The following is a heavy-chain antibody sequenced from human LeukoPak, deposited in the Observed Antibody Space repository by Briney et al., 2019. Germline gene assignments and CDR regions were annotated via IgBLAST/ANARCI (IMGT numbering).Heavy chain of an antibody. J-gene: IGHJ4*02. CDR3: AREFAPYGDGRGYFDY. CDR2: IYPGDSDT. Sequence: GESLKISCKGSGYSFTSYWIGWVRQMPGKGLEWMGIIYPGDSDTRYSPSFQGQVTISADKSISTAYLQWSSLKASDTAMYYCAREFAPYGDGRGYFDYWGQGTLVTVSS. D-gene: IGHD4-17*01. CDR1: GYSFTSYW. V-gene: IGHV5-51*01.